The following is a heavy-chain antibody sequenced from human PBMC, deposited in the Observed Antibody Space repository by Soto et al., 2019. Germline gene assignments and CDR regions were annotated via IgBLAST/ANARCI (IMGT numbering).Heavy chain of an antibody. D-gene: IGHD6-13*01. V-gene: IGHV1-69*02. J-gene: IGHJ4*02. CDR3: ARSSAYSSSWYANY. CDR2: IIPILGIA. Sequence: QVQLVQSGAEVKKPGSSVKVSCKASGGTFSSYTISWVRQAPGQGLEWMGRIIPILGIANYAQKFQGRVTITADKXXSTAYMELSSMRSEDTAVYYCARSSAYSSSWYANYWGQGTLVTVSS. CDR1: GGTFSSYT.